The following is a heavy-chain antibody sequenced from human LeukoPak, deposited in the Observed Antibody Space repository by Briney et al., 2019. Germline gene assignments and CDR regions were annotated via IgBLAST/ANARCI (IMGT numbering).Heavy chain of an antibody. CDR1: GFTFSSYG. CDR3: AKDSGQWLVNGMDV. V-gene: IGHV3-30*18. Sequence: GGSLRLSCAASGFTFSSYGMHWVRQAPGKGLEWVAVISYDGSNKYYADSVKGRLTISRDNSKNTLYLQMNSLRAEDTAVYYCAKDSGQWLVNGMDVWGQGTTVAAS. CDR2: ISYDGSNK. J-gene: IGHJ6*02. D-gene: IGHD6-19*01.